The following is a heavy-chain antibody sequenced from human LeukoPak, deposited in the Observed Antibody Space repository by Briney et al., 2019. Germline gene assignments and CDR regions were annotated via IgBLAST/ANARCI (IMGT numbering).Heavy chain of an antibody. CDR2: PNEDGRTT. D-gene: IGHD1-26*01. CDR1: GFTFSRYW. Sequence: GGSLRLSCAASGFTFSRYWMHWVRQVPGKGLEWVSRPNEDGRTTTYADSVQGRFTIYRDNSQNTLYLQMNSLRAEDTALYYCARDLGGIAGSWGQGALVTVSS. V-gene: IGHV3-74*01. CDR3: ARDLGGIAGS. J-gene: IGHJ1*01.